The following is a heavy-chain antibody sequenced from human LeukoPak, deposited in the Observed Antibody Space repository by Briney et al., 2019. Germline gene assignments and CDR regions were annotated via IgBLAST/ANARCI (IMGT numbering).Heavy chain of an antibody. V-gene: IGHV3-64*04. Sequence: GGSLRLSCSASGFTFSSYAMHWVRQAPGKGLEYVSAISSNGGSTYYADSVKGRFTISRDNSKNTLYLQMNSLRTEDTALYYCARDGTLFGFDPWGQGTLVTVSS. J-gene: IGHJ5*02. D-gene: IGHD1-1*01. CDR3: ARDGTLFGFDP. CDR2: ISSNGGST. CDR1: GFTFSSYA.